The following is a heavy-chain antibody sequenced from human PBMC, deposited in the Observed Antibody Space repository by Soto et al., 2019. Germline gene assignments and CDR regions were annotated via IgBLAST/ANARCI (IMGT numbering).Heavy chain of an antibody. V-gene: IGHV1-69*06. Sequence: GASVKVSCKASGGTFSSYAISWVRQAPGQGLEWMGGIIPIFGTANYAQKFQGRVTITADKSTSTAYMELSSLRSEDTAVYYCARNLVGATFDYWGRGTLVTVSS. J-gene: IGHJ4*02. CDR2: IIPIFGTA. CDR3: ARNLVGATFDY. D-gene: IGHD1-26*01. CDR1: GGTFSSYA.